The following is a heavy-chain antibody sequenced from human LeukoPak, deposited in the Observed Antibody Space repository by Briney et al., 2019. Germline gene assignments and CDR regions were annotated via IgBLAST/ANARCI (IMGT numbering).Heavy chain of an antibody. CDR1: GGSISSGGYS. Sequence: SQTLSLTCAVSGGSISSGGYSWSWIRQPPGTGLEWIGDIYYSGSIKYNPSLKSRVTMSVDTSKNQFSLKLSSVTAADTAIYYCARENPSGYYNRPIDYWGQGTLVTVSS. CDR2: IYYSGSI. V-gene: IGHV4-61*08. D-gene: IGHD3-22*01. CDR3: ARENPSGYYNRPIDY. J-gene: IGHJ4*02.